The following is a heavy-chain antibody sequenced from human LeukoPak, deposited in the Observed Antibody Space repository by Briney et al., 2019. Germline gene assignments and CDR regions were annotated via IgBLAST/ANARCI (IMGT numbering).Heavy chain of an antibody. CDR3: ARGTPYCSGGSCYGWFDP. CDR1: GGSISSGSYY. J-gene: IGHJ5*02. CDR2: IYTSGST. D-gene: IGHD2-15*01. Sequence: SQTLSLTCTVSGGSISSGSYYWSWIRQPAGKGLEWIGRIYTSGSTNYNPSLKSRVTISVDTSKNQFSLKLSSVTAADTAMYYCARGTPYCSGGSCYGWFDPWGQGTLVTVSS. V-gene: IGHV4-61*02.